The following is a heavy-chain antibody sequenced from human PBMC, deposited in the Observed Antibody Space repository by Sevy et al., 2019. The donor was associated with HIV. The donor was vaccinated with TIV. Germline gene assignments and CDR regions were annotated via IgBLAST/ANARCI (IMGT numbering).Heavy chain of an antibody. D-gene: IGHD5-12*01. CDR1: GFSFDDYA. CDR2: VTWDGGAK. J-gene: IGHJ4*02. CDR3: ARDRECSGYGAFDN. Sequence: GGSLRLSCAASGFSFDDYAMHWVRQAPGKGLEWVSFVTWDGGAKYYADSVKGRFTISRDNNKNSLYLQMNSLRTEDAALYYCARDRECSGYGAFDNWGQGTLVTVSS. V-gene: IGHV3-43D*04.